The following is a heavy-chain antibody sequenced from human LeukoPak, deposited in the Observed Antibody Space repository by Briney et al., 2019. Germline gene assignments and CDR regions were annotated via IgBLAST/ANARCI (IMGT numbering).Heavy chain of an antibody. CDR2: IRYDASDK. Sequence: PGGSLRLSCAASGFIFSNYGIHWVRQAPGKGLEWVAFIRYDASDKYYADSVKGRFTISRDNAKNSLYLQMNSLRAEDTAVYYCARDGSSSKYYYYYMDVWGKGTTVTVSS. D-gene: IGHD6-13*01. CDR1: GFIFSNYG. V-gene: IGHV3-30*02. J-gene: IGHJ6*03. CDR3: ARDGSSSKYYYYYMDV.